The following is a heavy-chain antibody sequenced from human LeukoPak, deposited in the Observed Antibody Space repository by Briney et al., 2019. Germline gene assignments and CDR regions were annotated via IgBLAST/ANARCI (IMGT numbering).Heavy chain of an antibody. J-gene: IGHJ4*02. Sequence: GGSLRLSCAASGFIFSSYSMKWVRQAPGKGLEWVSLIYSGGSTYYADSVKGRFTISRDNSKNTLDLQMNSLRAEDTAVYYCTRGLNYYDSSAFHTYWGQGTLVTVSS. CDR2: IYSGGST. V-gene: IGHV3-66*01. CDR1: GFIFSSYS. D-gene: IGHD3-22*01. CDR3: TRGLNYYDSSAFHTY.